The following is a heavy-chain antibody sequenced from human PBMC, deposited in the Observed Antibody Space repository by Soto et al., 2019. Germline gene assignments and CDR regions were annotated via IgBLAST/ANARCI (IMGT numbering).Heavy chain of an antibody. CDR3: ARGSVTTSYYYYDMDV. CDR2: MNPNSGNT. CDR1: GYTFTSYD. Sequence: GASVKVSCKASGYTFTSYDINWVRQATGQGLEWMGWMNPNSGNTGYAQKFQGRVTMTRNTSISTAYMELSSLRSEDTAVYYCARGSVTTSYYYYDMDVWGKGTTVTVSS. D-gene: IGHD4-17*01. V-gene: IGHV1-8*01. J-gene: IGHJ6*03.